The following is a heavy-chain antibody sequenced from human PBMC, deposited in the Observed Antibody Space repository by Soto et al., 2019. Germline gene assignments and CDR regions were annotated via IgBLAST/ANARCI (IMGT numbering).Heavy chain of an antibody. J-gene: IGHJ6*02. CDR1: GFTFSNAW. Sequence: LRLSCAASGFTFSNAWMSWVRQAPGKGLEWVGRIKSKTDGGTTDYAAPVKGRFTISRDDSKNTLYLQMNSLKTEDTAVYYCTTDYRPIAAAVSYYYGMDVWGQGTTVTVSS. V-gene: IGHV3-15*01. CDR3: TTDYRPIAAAVSYYYGMDV. D-gene: IGHD6-13*01. CDR2: IKSKTDGGTT.